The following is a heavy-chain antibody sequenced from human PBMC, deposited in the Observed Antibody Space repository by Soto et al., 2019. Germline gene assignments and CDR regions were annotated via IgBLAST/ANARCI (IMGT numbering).Heavy chain of an antibody. CDR2: IYYSGST. CDR1: GGSLSSGGYC. V-gene: IGHV4-31*02. J-gene: IGHJ3*02. D-gene: IGHD2-15*01. Sequence: PSVTLPLTWTVSGGSLSSGGYCWSWVRQHPGKGLEWIGYIYYSGSTYYNPSLKSRVTISVDTSKNQFSLKLSSVTAADTAVYYCARDYCSGGSCYGVASDAFDIWGQGTMVTVSS. CDR3: ARDYCSGGSCYGVASDAFDI.